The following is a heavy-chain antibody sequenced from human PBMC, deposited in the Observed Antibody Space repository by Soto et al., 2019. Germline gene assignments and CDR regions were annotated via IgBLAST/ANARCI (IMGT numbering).Heavy chain of an antibody. CDR1: GYKFTSSW. CDR3: ARNDKSGYFNWFDP. D-gene: IGHD3-22*01. V-gene: IGHV5-51*01. CDR2: IFPSDSDT. J-gene: IGHJ5*02. Sequence: GESLTISCRTSGYKFTSSWIAWVRQMPGKGLEWMGIIFPSDSDTRYSPSFQGQVTISADRSTSTVFLQWASLKASDTAVYFCARNDKSGYFNWFDPWGQGTLVTVSS.